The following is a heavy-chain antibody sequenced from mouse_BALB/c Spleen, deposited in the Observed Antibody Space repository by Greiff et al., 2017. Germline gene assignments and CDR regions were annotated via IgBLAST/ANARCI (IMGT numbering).Heavy chain of an antibody. V-gene: IGHV2-9*02. J-gene: IGHJ4*01. D-gene: IGHD2-3*01. CDR3: APIYDGDAMDY. CDR2: IWAGGST. CDR1: GFSLTSYG. Sequence: VMLVESGPGLVAPSQSLSITCTVSGFSLTSYGVHWVRQPPGKGLEWLGVIWAGGSTNYNSALMSRLSISKDNSKSQVFLKMNSLQTDDTAMYYCAPIYDGDAMDYWGQGTSVTVSS.